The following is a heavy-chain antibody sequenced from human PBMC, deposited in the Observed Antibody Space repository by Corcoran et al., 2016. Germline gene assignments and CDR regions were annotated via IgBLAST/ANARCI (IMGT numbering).Heavy chain of an antibody. Sequence: QVQLQQWGAGLLKPSETLSLTCAVYGGSFSGNYWSWIRQPPGKGLECIGEINHSGSTNYKPSLKSRVTISVDTSKNQFSLKLSSVTAADTAVYYWARVVGPRSYGMDVWGQVTTVTVSS. J-gene: IGHJ6*02. D-gene: IGHD2-2*01. CDR3: ARVVGPRSYGMDV. CDR1: GGSFSGNY. V-gene: IGHV4-34*01. CDR2: INHSGST.